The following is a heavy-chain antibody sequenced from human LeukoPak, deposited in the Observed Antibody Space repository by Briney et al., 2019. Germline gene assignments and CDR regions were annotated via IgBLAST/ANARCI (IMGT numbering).Heavy chain of an antibody. Sequence: ASVKVSCKASGYTFTSYGISWVRQAPGQGLEWMGWINAYNGNTNYAQKLQGRVTMTTDTSTSTAYLELRSLRSDDTAVYYCARGKDYGWGGYGFDYWGQGTLVTVSS. CDR2: INAYNGNT. CDR3: ARGKDYGWGGYGFDY. V-gene: IGHV1-18*04. J-gene: IGHJ4*02. D-gene: IGHD3-10*01. CDR1: GYTFTSYG.